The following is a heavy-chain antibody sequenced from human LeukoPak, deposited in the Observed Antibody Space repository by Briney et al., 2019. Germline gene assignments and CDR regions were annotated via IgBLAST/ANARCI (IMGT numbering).Heavy chain of an antibody. V-gene: IGHV3-21*01. Sequence: GGSLRLSCAASGFTFSSYEMNWVRQAPGKGLEWVSSISSSSSYIYYADSVKGRFTISRDNAKNSLYLQMNSLRAEDTAVYYCARSRRDYGDYVDWFDPWGQGTLVTVSS. D-gene: IGHD4-17*01. CDR3: ARSRRDYGDYVDWFDP. CDR1: GFTFSSYE. CDR2: ISSSSSYI. J-gene: IGHJ5*02.